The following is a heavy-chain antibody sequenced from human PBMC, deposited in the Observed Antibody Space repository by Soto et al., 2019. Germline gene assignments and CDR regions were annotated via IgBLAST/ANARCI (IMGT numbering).Heavy chain of an antibody. CDR1: GFTFSSYA. CDR3: ARRGSGSYYDY. D-gene: IGHD1-26*01. J-gene: IGHJ4*02. CDR2: ISGSGGST. V-gene: IGHV3-23*01. Sequence: EVQLLESGGGLVQPGGSLRLSCAASGFTFSSYAMRWVRQAPVKGLEWVSAISGSGGSTYYADSVKGRFTISRDNSKNTLYLHMNSLRAEDTAVYYCARRGSGSYYDYWGQGTLVIVSS.